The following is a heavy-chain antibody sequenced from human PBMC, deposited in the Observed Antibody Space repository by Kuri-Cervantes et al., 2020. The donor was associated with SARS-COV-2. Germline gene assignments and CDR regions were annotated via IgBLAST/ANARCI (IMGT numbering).Heavy chain of an antibody. CDR1: GGTFSSYA. D-gene: IGHD2-2*01. J-gene: IGHJ4*02. CDR3: AKAGIRPAAIYLHD. V-gene: IGHV1-69*10. Sequence: SVKVSCKASGGTFSSYAISWVRQAPGQGLEWMGGIISMLGITNYAQKFQGRVTITADKSTSTAYMELSSLTSEDTAIYYCAKAGIRPAAIYLHDWGQGILVTVSS. CDR2: IISMLGIT.